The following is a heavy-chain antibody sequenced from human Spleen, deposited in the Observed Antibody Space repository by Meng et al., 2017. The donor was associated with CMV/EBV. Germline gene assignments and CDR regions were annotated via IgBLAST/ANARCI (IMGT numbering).Heavy chain of an antibody. D-gene: IGHD3-22*01. Sequence: GGSLRLSCAASGFTLGSYAMHWVRQAPGKGLEWVAVISYDGSDKNYADSVRGRFTISRDNSKNMVYLQTNSLRAEDTAVYYCARTYYYDSSPGSGFDYWGQGTLVTVSS. J-gene: IGHJ4*02. CDR3: ARTYYYDSSPGSGFDY. CDR1: GFTLGSYA. V-gene: IGHV3-30*04. CDR2: ISYDGSDK.